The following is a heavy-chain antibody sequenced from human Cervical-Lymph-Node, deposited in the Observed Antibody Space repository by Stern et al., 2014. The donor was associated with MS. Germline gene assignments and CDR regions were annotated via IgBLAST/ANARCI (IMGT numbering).Heavy chain of an antibody. V-gene: IGHV2-70*11. CDR2: IDWDDDK. CDR1: GFSLTTSGMS. D-gene: IGHD2-21*02. Sequence: ESGPALVKPTQTLTLTCTFSGFSLTTSGMSVTWIRQPPGKALEWLARIDWDDDKYYRTSLKTRLTISKDTPKNQVVLTVTNMDPVDTATYYCARRALRWGYFDCWGQGILVTVSS. CDR3: ARRALRWGYFDC. J-gene: IGHJ4*02.